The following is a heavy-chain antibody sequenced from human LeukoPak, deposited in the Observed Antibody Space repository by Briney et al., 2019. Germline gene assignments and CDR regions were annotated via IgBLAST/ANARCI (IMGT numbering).Heavy chain of an antibody. CDR1: GYRFTSYW. D-gene: IGHD3-9*01. V-gene: IGHV5-10-1*01. J-gene: IGHJ3*02. CDR2: IDPSDSYT. Sequence: GESLRISCKGSGYRFTSYWISWVRQVPGKGLEWMGRIDPSDSYTNYSPSFQGHVTISADKSISTAYLQWSSLKAPDTAMYFCAKPMTGAPDAFDIWGQGTMVTVSS. CDR3: AKPMTGAPDAFDI.